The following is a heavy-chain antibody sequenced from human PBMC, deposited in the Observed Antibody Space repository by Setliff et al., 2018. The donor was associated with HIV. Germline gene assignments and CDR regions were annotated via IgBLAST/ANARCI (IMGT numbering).Heavy chain of an antibody. V-gene: IGHV1-69*05. J-gene: IGHJ6*03. Sequence: SVKVSCKASGGTFSSFAISWVRQAPRQGLEWMGGIIPIFGTANYAQKFQGRVTITTDESTTTAYMELRSLRSEDTAVYYCARETYYGSGSYLPTEYYYYYMDVWGKGTTVTVSS. CDR3: ARETYYGSGSYLPTEYYYYYMDV. CDR2: IIPIFGTA. D-gene: IGHD3-10*01. CDR1: GGTFSSFA.